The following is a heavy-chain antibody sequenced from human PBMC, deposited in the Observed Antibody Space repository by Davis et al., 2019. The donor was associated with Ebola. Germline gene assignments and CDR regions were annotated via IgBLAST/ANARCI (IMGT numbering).Heavy chain of an antibody. D-gene: IGHD4-23*01. V-gene: IGHV4-34*01. J-gene: IGHJ3*02. CDR1: GGSFSGDD. CDR2: INHRGST. Sequence: PSETLSLTCAVYGGSFSGDDWSWIRQPPGKGLEWIGEINHRGSTNYNPSLKSRVTISTDTSKNQFSLKLNSVTAADTAVYYCARLRVTTVVPTRAFDIWGQGTLVTVSS. CDR3: ARLRVTTVVPTRAFDI.